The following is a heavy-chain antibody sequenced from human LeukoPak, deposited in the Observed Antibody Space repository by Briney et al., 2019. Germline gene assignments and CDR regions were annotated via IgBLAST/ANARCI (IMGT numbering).Heavy chain of an antibody. CDR1: GFTFSSYS. CDR2: ISSSSSTI. J-gene: IGHJ6*02. Sequence: QTGGSLRLSCAASGFTFSSYSMNWVRQAPGKGLEWVSYISSSSSTIYYADSVKGRFTISRDNAKNSLYLQMNSLRAEDTAVYYCAREYGMDVWGQGTTVTVSS. CDR3: AREYGMDV. V-gene: IGHV3-48*04.